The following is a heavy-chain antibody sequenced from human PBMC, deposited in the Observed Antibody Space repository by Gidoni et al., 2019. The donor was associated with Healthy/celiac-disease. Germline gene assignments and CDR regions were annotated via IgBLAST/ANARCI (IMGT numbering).Heavy chain of an antibody. Sequence: QVQLVESGGGLVKPGGSLRLSCAASGFTFSDHYMSWIRQAPGKGLEWVSYMSSSSSYTNYADSVKGRFTISRDNAKNSLYLQMNSLRAEDTAVYYCARDTWIQLRVGAFDIWGQGTMVTVSS. CDR2: MSSSSSYT. V-gene: IGHV3-11*05. J-gene: IGHJ3*02. CDR3: ARDTWIQLRVGAFDI. CDR1: GFTFSDHY. D-gene: IGHD5-18*01.